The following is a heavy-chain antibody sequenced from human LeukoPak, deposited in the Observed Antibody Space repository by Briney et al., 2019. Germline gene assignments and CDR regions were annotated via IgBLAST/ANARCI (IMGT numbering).Heavy chain of an antibody. J-gene: IGHJ4*02. Sequence: ASVKVSCKASGYTFTSYYMHWVRQAPGQGLEWMGIINPSGGSTSYAQNFQGSVTMTRDTSTSTVYMELSSLRSEDTAVYYCARDYPGYCSGGSCYSWDYWGQGTLVTVSS. V-gene: IGHV1-46*01. CDR2: INPSGGST. D-gene: IGHD2-15*01. CDR1: GYTFTSYY. CDR3: ARDYPGYCSGGSCYSWDY.